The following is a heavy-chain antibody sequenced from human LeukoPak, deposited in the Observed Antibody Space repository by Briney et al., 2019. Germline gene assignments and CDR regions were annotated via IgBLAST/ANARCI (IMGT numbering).Heavy chain of an antibody. D-gene: IGHD1-26*01. Sequence: SVRVSCKASGGTFSSYAISWVRQAPGQGLEWMGGIIPIFGTANYAQKFQGRVTITTDESTSTAYMELSSLRSEDTAVYYCARESSIVGATTNYYYYYMDVWGKGTTVTVSS. V-gene: IGHV1-69*05. CDR3: ARESSIVGATTNYYYYYMDV. CDR1: GGTFSSYA. CDR2: IIPIFGTA. J-gene: IGHJ6*03.